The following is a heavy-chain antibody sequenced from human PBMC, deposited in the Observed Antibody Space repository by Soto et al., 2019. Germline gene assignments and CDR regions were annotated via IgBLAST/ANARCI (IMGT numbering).Heavy chain of an antibody. J-gene: IGHJ6*02. V-gene: IGHV5-10-1*01. CDR1: GYSFTSYW. CDR3: AREGNLEYSSSSSGYYYYYYGMDV. CDR2: IDPSDSYT. Sequence: PGASLRISCKGSGYSFTSYWNSWVRQMPGKGLEWMGRIDPSDSYTNYSPSFQGHVTISADKSISTAYLQWSRLKASDTAMYYCAREGNLEYSSSSSGYYYYYYGMDVWGQVTTVTVSS. D-gene: IGHD6-6*01.